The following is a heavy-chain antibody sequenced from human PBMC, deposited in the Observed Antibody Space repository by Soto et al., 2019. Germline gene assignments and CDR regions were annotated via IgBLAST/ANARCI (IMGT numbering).Heavy chain of an antibody. V-gene: IGHV3-33*01. CDR2: IWFDGTRK. Sequence: LRLSCAASGFTFNTYGMRWVRQAPGKGLEWVAVIWFDGTRKYYADSVEGRFAISRDNSKNTLFLQMNSLRAEDTAFYFCARGTRPRPQANDWFDPWGQGTLVTVSS. CDR3: ARGTRPRPQANDWFDP. J-gene: IGHJ5*02. CDR1: GFTFNTYG.